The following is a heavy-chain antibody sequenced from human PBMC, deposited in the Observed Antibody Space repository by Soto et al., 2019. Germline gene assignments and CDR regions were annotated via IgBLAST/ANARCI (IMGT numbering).Heavy chain of an antibody. V-gene: IGHV3-33*01. J-gene: IGHJ4*02. CDR3: ARDSSVVVPAATKFDY. CDR1: GFTFSSYG. CDR2: IWYDGSNK. Sequence: ESGGGVVQPGRSLRLSCAASGFTFSSYGMHWVRQAPGKGLEWVAVIWYDGSNKYYADSVKGRFTISRDNSKNTLYLQMNSLRAEDTAVYYCARDSSVVVPAATKFDYWGQGTLVTVSS. D-gene: IGHD2-2*01.